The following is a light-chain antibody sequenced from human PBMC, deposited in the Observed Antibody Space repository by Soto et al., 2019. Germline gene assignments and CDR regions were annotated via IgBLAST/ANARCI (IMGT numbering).Light chain of an antibody. CDR2: YDS. CDR3: QVWDSSSVHWV. Sequence: SYELTQPPSVSVAPGETARITWGGNDIGTKSVHWYRQKPGQAPVLVIYYDSDRPSGIPERLSGSNSGNTATLTISRVEVGDEADYYCQVWDSSSVHWVFGGGTKVTVL. V-gene: IGLV3-21*04. CDR1: DIGTKS. J-gene: IGLJ3*02.